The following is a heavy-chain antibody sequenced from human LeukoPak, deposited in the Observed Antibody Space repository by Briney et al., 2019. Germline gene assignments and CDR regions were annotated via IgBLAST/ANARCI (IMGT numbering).Heavy chain of an antibody. CDR3: ARDLARIGESDPFDI. D-gene: IGHD2-15*01. CDR1: GYTFTGYY. CDR2: INPNSGGT. J-gene: IGHJ3*02. Sequence: GASVKVSCKASGYTFTGYYMHWVRQAPGQGLEWMGWINPNSGGTNYAQKFQGRVTMTRDTSISTAYMELSRLRSDDTAVYYCARDLARIGESDPFDIWGQGTMVTVSS. V-gene: IGHV1-2*02.